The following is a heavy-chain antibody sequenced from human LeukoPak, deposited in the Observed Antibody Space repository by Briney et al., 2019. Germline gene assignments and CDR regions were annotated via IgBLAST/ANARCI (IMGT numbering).Heavy chain of an antibody. D-gene: IGHD3-16*02. CDR2: IYYSGST. J-gene: IGHJ4*02. CDR3: ARGVSYDYVWGSYRSQTFDY. Sequence: PSETLSLTCTVSGGSVSSGSYYWSWIRQPPGKGLEWIGYIYYSGSTNYNPSLKSRVTISVDTSKNQFSLKLSSVTAADTAVYYCARGVSYDYVWGSYRSQTFDYWGQGTLVTVSS. V-gene: IGHV4-61*01. CDR1: GGSVSSGSYY.